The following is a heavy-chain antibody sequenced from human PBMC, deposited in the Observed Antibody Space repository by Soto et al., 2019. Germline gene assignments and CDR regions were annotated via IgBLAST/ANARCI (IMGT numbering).Heavy chain of an antibody. Sequence: GASVKVSCKASGYTFSSYGISWVRQAPGQGLEWKGWISAYNGNTNYAQKLQGRVTMTTDTSTSTAYIELRSLRSDDTAVYYFARVDCSSTSCYLSYYYYYMDVWGKGTTVTVSS. V-gene: IGHV1-18*01. CDR2: ISAYNGNT. D-gene: IGHD2-2*01. J-gene: IGHJ6*03. CDR1: GYTFSSYG. CDR3: ARVDCSSTSCYLSYYYYYMDV.